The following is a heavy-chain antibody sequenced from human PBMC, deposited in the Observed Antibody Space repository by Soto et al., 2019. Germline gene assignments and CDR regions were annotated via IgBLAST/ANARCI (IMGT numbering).Heavy chain of an antibody. D-gene: IGHD2-15*01. J-gene: IGHJ6*02. V-gene: IGHV4-4*02. CDR1: GGSISSSNW. CDR2: IYHSGST. Sequence: SETLSLTCAVSGGSISSSNWWSWVRQPPGKGLEWIGEIYHSGSTNYNPSLKSRVTISVDTSKNQFSLKLSSVTAADTAVYYYARALHCSGGSCYSVPLYYYYGMDVWGQGTTVTVSS. CDR3: ARALHCSGGSCYSVPLYYYYGMDV.